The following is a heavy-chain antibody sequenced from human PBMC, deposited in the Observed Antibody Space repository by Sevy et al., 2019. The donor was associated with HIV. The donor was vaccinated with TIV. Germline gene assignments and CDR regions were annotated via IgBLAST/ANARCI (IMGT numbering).Heavy chain of an antibody. CDR1: GYTFTSYG. CDR3: GRDGQVYSSSSGGYYYYGMDV. V-gene: IGHV1-18*04. D-gene: IGHD6-6*01. Sequence: ASVKVSCKASGYTFTSYGISWVRQAPGQGLEWMGWISAYNGKTNFAQKLQDKFTMTTDTSTGTAYMELRSLRSDDTAVYYGGRDGQVYSSSSGGYYYYGMDVWGRGTPVTVSS. CDR2: ISAYNGKT. J-gene: IGHJ6*02.